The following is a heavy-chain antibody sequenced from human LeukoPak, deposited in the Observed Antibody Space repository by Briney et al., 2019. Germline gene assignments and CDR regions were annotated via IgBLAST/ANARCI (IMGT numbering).Heavy chain of an antibody. Sequence: GGSLTLSCAASGFTFRTYGMNWVRQAPGKGLEWISYINSNSDTVHYSNSVEGRFTISRDNAKNSLYLQMNSLRAEDTAMYYCARDTRGESDYWGHGTLVTVSS. CDR2: INSNSDTV. D-gene: IGHD2-2*01. V-gene: IGHV3-48*04. CDR1: GFTFRTYG. CDR3: ARDTRGESDY. J-gene: IGHJ4*01.